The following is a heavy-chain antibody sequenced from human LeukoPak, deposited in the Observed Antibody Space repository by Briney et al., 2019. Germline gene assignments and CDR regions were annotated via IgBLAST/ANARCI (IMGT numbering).Heavy chain of an antibody. J-gene: IGHJ5*02. CDR3: ARHWDIVPTWGRWFGP. Sequence: SETLSLTCTVSGGSISSGGYYWSWIRQHPGKGLEWIGYIYYSGSTYYNPSLKSRVTISADTSKNQFSLKLSSVTAADTAVYYCARHWDIVPTWGRWFGPWGQGTLVTVS. CDR2: IYYSGST. CDR1: GGSISSGGYY. V-gene: IGHV4-31*03. D-gene: IGHD5-12*01.